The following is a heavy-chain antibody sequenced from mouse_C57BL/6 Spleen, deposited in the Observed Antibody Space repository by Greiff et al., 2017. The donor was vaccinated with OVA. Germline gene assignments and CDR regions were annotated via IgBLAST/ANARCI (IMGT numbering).Heavy chain of an antibody. CDR3: TRGDGSSYFDY. CDR1: GYTFTDYE. D-gene: IGHD1-1*01. Sequence: QVQLKESGAELVRPGASVTLSCKASGYTFTDYEMHWVKQTPVHGLEWIGAIDPETGGTAYNQKFKGKAILTADKSSSTAYMELRSLTSEDSAVYYCTRGDGSSYFDYWGQGTTRTVSS. V-gene: IGHV1-15*01. J-gene: IGHJ2*01. CDR2: IDPETGGT.